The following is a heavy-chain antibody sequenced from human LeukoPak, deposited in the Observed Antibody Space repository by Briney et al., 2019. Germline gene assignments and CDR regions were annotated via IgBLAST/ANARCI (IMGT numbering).Heavy chain of an antibody. D-gene: IGHD3-9*01. J-gene: IGHJ4*02. CDR2: INPNSGGT. V-gene: IGHV1-2*02. Sequence: ASVKVSCKASGYTFTGYYMHWVRQAPGQGLEWMGWINPNSGGTNYAQKFQGRVTMTRDTSISTAYMELSRLRSDDTALYYCAKDLDRFDILTGYFDYWGQGTLVTVSS. CDR1: GYTFTGYY. CDR3: AKDLDRFDILTGYFDY.